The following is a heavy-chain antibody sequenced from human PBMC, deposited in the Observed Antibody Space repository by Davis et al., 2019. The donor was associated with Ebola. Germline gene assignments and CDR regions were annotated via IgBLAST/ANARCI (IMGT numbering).Heavy chain of an antibody. CDR1: GFTFSSYA. V-gene: IGHV3-30*18. CDR3: AKWTPYFDY. Sequence: PGGSLRLSCAASGFTFSSYAMHWVRQAPGKGLEWVAVISYDGSNKYYADSVKGRFTISRDNSKNTLYLQMNSLRAEDTAVYYCAKWTPYFDYWGQGTLVTVSS. J-gene: IGHJ4*02. CDR2: ISYDGSNK. D-gene: IGHD3/OR15-3a*01.